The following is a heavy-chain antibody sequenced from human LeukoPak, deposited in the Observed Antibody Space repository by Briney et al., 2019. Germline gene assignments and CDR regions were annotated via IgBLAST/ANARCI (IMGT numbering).Heavy chain of an antibody. CDR3: ARILPGIAVAGTGPWDY. V-gene: IGHV3-20*01. D-gene: IGHD6-19*01. CDR2: VNWNGGST. Sequence: GGALRLSRAASGFTLYDYGMSGVRQLPREGVEGVSGVNWNGGSTGYADSVKGRFTISRDNAKNSLYLQMNSLRAEDTALYHCARILPGIAVAGTGPWDYWGQGTLVTVSS. J-gene: IGHJ4*02. CDR1: GFTLYDYG.